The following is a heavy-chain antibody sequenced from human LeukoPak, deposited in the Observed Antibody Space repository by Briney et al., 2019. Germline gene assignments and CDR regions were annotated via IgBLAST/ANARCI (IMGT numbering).Heavy chain of an antibody. CDR3: ATGPSGYSGYEAFDY. CDR2: ISYDGSNK. D-gene: IGHD5-12*01. V-gene: IGHV3-30*03. Sequence: PGRSLRLSCAASGFTFSSYGMHWVRQAPGKGLEWVAVISYDGSNKYYADSVKGRFTISRDNSKNTLYLQMNSLRAEDTAVYYCATGPSGYSGYEAFDYWGQGTLVTVSS. CDR1: GFTFSSYG. J-gene: IGHJ4*02.